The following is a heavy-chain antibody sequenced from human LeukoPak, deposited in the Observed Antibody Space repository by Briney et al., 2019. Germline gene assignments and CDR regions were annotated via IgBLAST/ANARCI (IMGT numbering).Heavy chain of an antibody. CDR3: ARDRTHNSGWYDY. Sequence: VASVKVSCKASGGTFSSYAISWVRQAPGQGPEWMGWISAYNGNTNYAQKLQGRVTMTTDTSTSTAYMELRSLRSDDTAVYYCARDRTHNSGWYDYWGQGTLVTVSS. CDR1: GGTFSSYA. J-gene: IGHJ4*02. V-gene: IGHV1-18*01. D-gene: IGHD6-19*01. CDR2: ISAYNGNT.